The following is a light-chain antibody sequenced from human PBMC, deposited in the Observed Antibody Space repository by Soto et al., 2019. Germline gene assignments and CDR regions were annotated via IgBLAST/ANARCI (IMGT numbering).Light chain of an antibody. CDR1: SRDIGSYNL. CDR3: CSYAGFSAVV. CDR2: EGN. Sequence: QSVLTQPASMSGSPGQSITISCTGTSRDIGSYNLVSWYQQHPGKAPKLMIYEGNKRPSGVSNRFSASKSGNTASLTISGLQAEDEGDYYCCSYAGFSAVVFGSGTKVTVL. V-gene: IGLV2-23*03. J-gene: IGLJ1*01.